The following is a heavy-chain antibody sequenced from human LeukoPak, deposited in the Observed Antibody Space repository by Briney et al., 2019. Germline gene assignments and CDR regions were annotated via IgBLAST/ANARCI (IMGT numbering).Heavy chain of an antibody. D-gene: IGHD4-17*01. CDR2: IAGTGDGT. CDR1: GFTFSSYG. CDR3: AKDPNGDYLGAFDS. Sequence: PGGSLRLSCAASGFTFSSYGMHWVRQAPGKGLEWVSAIAGTGDGTYYGHSVKGRFTISRDNSKNTLYLQMNNLRAEDTAVYYCAKDPNGDYLGAFDSWGQGTLVTVSS. J-gene: IGHJ4*02. V-gene: IGHV3-23*01.